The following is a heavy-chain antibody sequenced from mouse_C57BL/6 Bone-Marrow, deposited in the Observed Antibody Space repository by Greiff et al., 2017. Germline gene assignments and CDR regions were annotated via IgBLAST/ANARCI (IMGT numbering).Heavy chain of an antibody. CDR1: GYSFTGYY. D-gene: IGHD2-2*01. CDR2: INPSTGGT. CDR3: AKKPLYGYPDY. V-gene: IGHV1-42*01. J-gene: IGHJ2*01. Sequence: VQLQQSGPELVNPGASVKISCKASGYSFTGYYMNWVKQSPEKSLEWIGEINPSTGGTTYNQKFKAKATLTVDKSSSTAYMQLKSLTSEDSAVYYCAKKPLYGYPDYWGQGTTLTVSS.